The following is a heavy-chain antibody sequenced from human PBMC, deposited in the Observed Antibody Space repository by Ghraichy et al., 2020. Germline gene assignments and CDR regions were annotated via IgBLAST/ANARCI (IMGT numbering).Heavy chain of an antibody. CDR3: AREKRGYDSSGYYYYFDY. Sequence: ASVKVSCKASGYTFTSYYMHWVRQAPGQGLEWMGIINPSGGSTSYAQKFQGRVTMTRDTSTSTVYMELSSLRSEDTAVYYCAREKRGYDSSGYYYYFDYWGQGTLVTVSS. CDR2: INPSGGST. CDR1: GYTFTSYY. V-gene: IGHV1-46*01. D-gene: IGHD3-22*01. J-gene: IGHJ4*02.